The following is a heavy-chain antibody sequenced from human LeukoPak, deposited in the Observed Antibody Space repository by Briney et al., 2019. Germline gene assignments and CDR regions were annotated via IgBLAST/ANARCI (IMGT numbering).Heavy chain of an antibody. Sequence: GGSLRLSCAASGFTFSSYAMSWVRQAPGKGLEWVSGISGSGTSTYYADSVKGRLTISRDNSKNALYLKMNRLRADETAVYYCAKEVYSDSSGYFDYWGQGTLVTVSS. CDR2: ISGSGTST. CDR1: GFTFSSYA. V-gene: IGHV3-23*01. CDR3: AKEVYSDSSGYFDY. D-gene: IGHD3-22*01. J-gene: IGHJ4*02.